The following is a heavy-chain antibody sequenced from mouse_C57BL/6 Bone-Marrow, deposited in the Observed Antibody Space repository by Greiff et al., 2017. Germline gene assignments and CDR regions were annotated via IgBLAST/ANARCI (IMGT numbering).Heavy chain of an antibody. CDR3: ARSYYDYAIDY. J-gene: IGHJ2*01. CDR2: ISYDGSN. Sequence: EVQLQQSGPGLVKPSQSLSLTCSVTGYSITSGYYWNWIRQFPGNKLEWMGYISYDGSNNYNPSLKNRISITRDTSKNQFFLKLNSVTTEDTATYYCARSYYDYAIDYWGQGTTLTVSS. V-gene: IGHV3-6*01. CDR1: GYSITSGYY. D-gene: IGHD2-4*01.